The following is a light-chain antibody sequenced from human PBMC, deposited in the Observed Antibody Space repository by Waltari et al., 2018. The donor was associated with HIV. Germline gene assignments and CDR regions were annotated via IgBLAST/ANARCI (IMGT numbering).Light chain of an antibody. Sequence: QSVLTQPPSVSGAPGQRVTISCTGSSSNIGADYDVHWDQQIPGTAPKLLISGNKNRPSGVPARFSASKSGTSASLAIPGLQPEDEPDYFCQSYDSTLNAAVVFGGGTKLTVL. CDR3: QSYDSTLNAAVV. CDR1: SSNIGADYD. V-gene: IGLV1-40*01. J-gene: IGLJ2*01. CDR2: GNK.